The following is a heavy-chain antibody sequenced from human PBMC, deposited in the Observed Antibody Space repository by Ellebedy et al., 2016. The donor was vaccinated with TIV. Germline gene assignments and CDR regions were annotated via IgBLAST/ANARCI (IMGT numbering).Heavy chain of an antibody. CDR1: GFTFSSYS. CDR3: ARDAFGAFDI. Sequence: GESLKISXAASGFTFSSYSMNWVRQAPGKGLEWVSSISSSSSYIYYADSVKGRFTISRDNAKNSLYLQMNSLRAEDTAVYYCARDAFGAFDIWGQGTMVTVSS. CDR2: ISSSSSYI. J-gene: IGHJ3*02. D-gene: IGHD3-16*01. V-gene: IGHV3-21*01.